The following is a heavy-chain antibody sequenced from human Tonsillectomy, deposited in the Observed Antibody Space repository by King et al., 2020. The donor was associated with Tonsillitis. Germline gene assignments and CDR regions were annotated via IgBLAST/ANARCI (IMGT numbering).Heavy chain of an antibody. CDR1: RGSISSSTYY. CDR3: MRREGSAAGDWFGT. V-gene: IGHV4-39*02. D-gene: IGHD3-10*01. CDR2: IYNDGTT. J-gene: IGHJ5*02. Sequence: QLQESGPGVVKPSETLSLTCSVSRGSISSSTYYWGWIRQPPGKGLEWIGVIYNDGTTYSTPSLESRVTISLDKPRNHFSLNLSSVTAADTAVYYCMRREGSAAGDWFGTWGQGILVTVSS.